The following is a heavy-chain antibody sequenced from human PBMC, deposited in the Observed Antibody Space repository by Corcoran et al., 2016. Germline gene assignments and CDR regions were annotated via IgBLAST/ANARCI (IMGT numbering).Heavy chain of an antibody. CDR2: IYHSGST. CDR3: ARDGYYDSSGYGATGNYYFDY. D-gene: IGHD3-22*01. J-gene: IGHJ4*02. CDR1: GGSISSSNW. V-gene: IGHV4-4*02. Sequence: QVQLQESGPGLVKPSGTLSLTCAVSGGSISSSNWWSWVRQPPGKGLEWIGEIYHSGSTNYNPSLKSRVTISVDKSKNQFPLKLSSVTAADTAVYYWARDGYYDSSGYGATGNYYFDYWGQGTLVTVSS.